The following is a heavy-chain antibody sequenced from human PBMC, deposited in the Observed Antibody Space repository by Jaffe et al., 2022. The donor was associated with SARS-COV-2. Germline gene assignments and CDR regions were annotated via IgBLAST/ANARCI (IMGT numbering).Heavy chain of an antibody. J-gene: IGHJ5*02. CDR3: ARGVNGVLLDR. Sequence: QVQLQESGPRLVKPSETLSLSCTVSGASIRSYYWNWIRQTPGKGLEWIGYVYNRGNTNYNPSLKSRVTMSVDTSRDQFSLKLSSVTAADTAVYYCARGVNGVLLDRWGQGTLVTVSS. CDR2: VYNRGNT. V-gene: IGHV4-59*01. D-gene: IGHD3-10*01. CDR1: GASIRSYY.